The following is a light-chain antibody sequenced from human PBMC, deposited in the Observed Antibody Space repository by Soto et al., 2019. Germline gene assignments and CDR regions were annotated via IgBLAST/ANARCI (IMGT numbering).Light chain of an antibody. J-gene: IGLJ1*01. CDR2: DVT. V-gene: IGLV2-14*03. Sequence: QSALTQPASVSGSPGQSIAISCTGTSSDIGNYNYVSWYQHHPGKAPQLMIYDVTSRPSGVSNRFSGSKSGNTASLTISRLQAEDEADYYCGSYTSNTTLSFVFGTGTKLTVL. CDR1: SSDIGNYNY. CDR3: GSYTSNTTLSFV.